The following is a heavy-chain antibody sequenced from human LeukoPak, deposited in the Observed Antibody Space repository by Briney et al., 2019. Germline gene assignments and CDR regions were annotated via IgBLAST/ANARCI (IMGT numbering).Heavy chain of an antibody. D-gene: IGHD3-22*01. CDR2: IIPIFGTA. V-gene: IGHV1-69*13. CDR3: ASSSRVAYYYDSSGSNGVFDY. CDR1: GGTFSSYA. J-gene: IGHJ4*02. Sequence: GASVKVSCKASGGTFSSYAISWVRQAPGQGLEWMGGIIPIFGTANYAQKFQGRVTITADESTSTAYMELSSLRSEDTAVYYCASSSRVAYYYDSSGSNGVFDYWGQGTLVTVSS.